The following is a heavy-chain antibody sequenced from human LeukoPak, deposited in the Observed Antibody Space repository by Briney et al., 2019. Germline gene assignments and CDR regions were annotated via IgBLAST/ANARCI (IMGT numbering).Heavy chain of an antibody. Sequence: GGSLRLSCAASGFTFSDYWMHWVRHAPGKGLVWVSRISSDGSSTSYADSVKGRFTVSRDNAKNTLYLQMNSLRAEDTAVYYCARGVSEYYYDSSGYYTGSYDPWGQGTLVTVSS. V-gene: IGHV3-74*01. D-gene: IGHD3-22*01. CDR2: ISSDGSST. CDR3: ARGVSEYYYDSSGYYTGSYDP. CDR1: GFTFSDYW. J-gene: IGHJ5*02.